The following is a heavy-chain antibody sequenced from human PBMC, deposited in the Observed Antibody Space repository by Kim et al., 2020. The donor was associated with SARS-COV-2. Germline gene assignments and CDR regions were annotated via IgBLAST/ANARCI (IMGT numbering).Heavy chain of an antibody. Sequence: GSTNYNPSLKSRVTISVESSKNLVSLKRSSVTAADTAVYYCASLGGTYDYWGQGTLVTVSS. J-gene: IGHJ4*02. CDR2: GST. CDR3: ASLGGTYDY. V-gene: IGHV4-59*01. D-gene: IGHD1-1*01.